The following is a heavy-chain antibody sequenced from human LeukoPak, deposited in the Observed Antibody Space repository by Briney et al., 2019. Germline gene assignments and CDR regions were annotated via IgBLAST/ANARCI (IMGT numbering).Heavy chain of an antibody. D-gene: IGHD6-13*01. J-gene: IGHJ3*02. CDR3: ARQLAAAGSPAVFDI. Sequence: AASMKISCKGSAYSFTSYWIGCLSQTPGKGLQWMGIIFPGDSDTRYSPSFQGQVTISADKSISTSYLQWSTLKASDTAMYYCARQLAAAGSPAVFDIWAKGQCSPSPQ. CDR1: AYSFTSYW. V-gene: IGHV5-51*01. CDR2: IFPGDSDT.